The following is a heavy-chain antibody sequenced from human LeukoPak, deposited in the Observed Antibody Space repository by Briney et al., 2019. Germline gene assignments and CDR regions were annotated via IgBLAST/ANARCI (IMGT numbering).Heavy chain of an antibody. CDR2: IYYSGST. CDR3: ARHRVPGIAAAAFDY. V-gene: IGHV4-59*01. J-gene: IGHJ4*02. CDR1: GGSISSYY. Sequence: PSETLSLTCTASGGSISSYYWSWIRQPPGKGLEWTGNIYYSGSTNYNPSLKSRVTISVDTSKNQFSLKLSSVTAADTAVYYCARHRVPGIAAAAFDYWGQGTLVTVSS. D-gene: IGHD6-13*01.